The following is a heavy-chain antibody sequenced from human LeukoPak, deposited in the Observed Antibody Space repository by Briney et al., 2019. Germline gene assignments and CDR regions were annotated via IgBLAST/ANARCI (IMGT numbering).Heavy chain of an antibody. J-gene: IGHJ6*02. CDR2: ISGSGGST. D-gene: IGHD2-2*01. CDR1: GFTFSSYA. CDR3: ARDLISSSTSINNYYYYGMDV. V-gene: IGHV3-23*01. Sequence: GGSPRLSCAASGFTFSSYAMSWVRQAPGKGLEWVSAISGSGGSTYYADSVKGRFTISRDNSKNTLYLQMNSLRAEDTAVYYCARDLISSSTSINNYYYYGMDVWGQGTTVTVSS.